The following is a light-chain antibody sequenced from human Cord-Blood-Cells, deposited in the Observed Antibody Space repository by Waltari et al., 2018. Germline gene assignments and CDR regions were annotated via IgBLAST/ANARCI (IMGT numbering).Light chain of an antibody. CDR1: QSVSSN. CDR2: GAS. CDR3: QQYNNWWT. V-gene: IGKV3-15*01. Sequence: EIVMTQSPATLSVSQGERATLSCRASQSVSSNLAWYQQKPGQAPRLLIYGASTRATGIPVRFSGSGSGTEFTLTISSLQSEDFAVYYCQQYNNWWTFGQGIKVEIK. J-gene: IGKJ1*01.